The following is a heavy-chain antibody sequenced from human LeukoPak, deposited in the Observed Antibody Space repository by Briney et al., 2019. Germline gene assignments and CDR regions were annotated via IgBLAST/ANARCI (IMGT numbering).Heavy chain of an antibody. CDR2: ISSSGSTT. Sequence: GGSLRLSCAASGFTFSNNWMTWVRQAPGKGLEWVSYISSSGSTTHHADSVKGRFTISRDNAKNSLYLQMNSLRAEDTAVYYCASSPHDYGDYPTGYFDLWGRGTLVIVSS. CDR1: GFTFSNNW. D-gene: IGHD4-17*01. CDR3: ASSPHDYGDYPTGYFDL. V-gene: IGHV3-11*01. J-gene: IGHJ2*01.